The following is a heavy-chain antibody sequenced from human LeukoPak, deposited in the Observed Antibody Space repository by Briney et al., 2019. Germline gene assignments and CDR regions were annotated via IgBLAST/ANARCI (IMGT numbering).Heavy chain of an antibody. CDR3: TRESSGYATRGFDY. J-gene: IGHJ4*02. V-gene: IGHV3-49*03. CDR2: IRSKAYGGTT. D-gene: IGHD5-12*01. CDR1: GFTFGDYA. Sequence: GGSLRLSCTASGFTFGDYAMSWFRQAPGKGLEWVGFIRSKAYGGTTEYAASVKGRFTISRDDSKSIAYLQMNSLKTEDTAVYYCTRESSGYATRGFDYWGQGTLVTVSS.